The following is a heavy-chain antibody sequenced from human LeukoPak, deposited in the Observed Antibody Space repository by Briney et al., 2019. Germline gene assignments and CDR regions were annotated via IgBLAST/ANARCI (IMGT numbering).Heavy chain of an antibody. D-gene: IGHD3-10*01. Sequence: ASVTVSCKASGYTFTRYGISWVRQAPGQGLEWMGWISGYNGNTNYAEKLQGRVTMTTDTSTSTVYMELRNLRSDDTAVYYCARDSLYYGSGSYLGFDPWGQGTLVTVSS. CDR1: GYTFTRYG. V-gene: IGHV1-18*01. J-gene: IGHJ5*02. CDR3: ARDSLYYGSGSYLGFDP. CDR2: ISGYNGNT.